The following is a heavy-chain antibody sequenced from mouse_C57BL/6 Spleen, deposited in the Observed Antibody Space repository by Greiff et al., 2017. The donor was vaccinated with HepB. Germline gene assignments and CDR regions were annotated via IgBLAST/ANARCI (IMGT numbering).Heavy chain of an antibody. J-gene: IGHJ4*01. D-gene: IGHD2-3*01. CDR3: ASGGWLLRYAMDY. CDR2: IDPSDNYT. V-gene: IGHV1-69*01. CDR1: GYTFTSYW. Sequence: VQLKQPGAELVMPGASVKLSCKASGYTFTSYWMHWVQQRPGQGLEWIGEIDPSDNYTNYNQKFKGQSTLTVDKSSSTAYMRLSILTSEDSAVYYCASGGWLLRYAMDYWGQGTSVTVSS.